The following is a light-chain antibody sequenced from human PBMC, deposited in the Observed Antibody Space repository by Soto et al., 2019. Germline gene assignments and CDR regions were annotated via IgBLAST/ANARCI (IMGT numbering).Light chain of an antibody. J-gene: IGLJ2*01. V-gene: IGLV2-8*01. CDR2: EVS. Sequence: QSALTQPPSASGSPGQSVTISCTGTSSDIGGYNSVSWYQQYPGKAPKLMIYEVSKRPSGVPDRFSASKSDNTASLTVSGLQAEDEAEYYCSSLIFGGGTKLTVL. CDR3: SSLI. CDR1: SSDIGGYNS.